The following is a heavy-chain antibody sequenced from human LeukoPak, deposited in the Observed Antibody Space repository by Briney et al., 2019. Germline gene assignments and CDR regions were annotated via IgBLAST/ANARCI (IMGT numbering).Heavy chain of an antibody. CDR3: ARSPPTGDRNFDY. V-gene: IGHV1-2*06. D-gene: IGHD7-27*01. Sequence: GASVMVSCEASGYTFTSYGIAWVRQAPGQGLEWMGRINPNSGGTNYAQKFQGRVTMTGDTSISTAYMELSRLRSDDTAVYYCARSPPTGDRNFDYWGQGTLVTVSS. CDR1: GYTFTSYG. CDR2: INPNSGGT. J-gene: IGHJ4*02.